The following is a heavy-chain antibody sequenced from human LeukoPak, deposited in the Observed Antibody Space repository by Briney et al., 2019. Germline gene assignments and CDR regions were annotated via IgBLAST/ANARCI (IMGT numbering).Heavy chain of an antibody. J-gene: IGHJ4*02. Sequence: SETLSLTCTVSGGSISTYYWSWIRPPPGKGLEWIGYSYYSGTTTPHPSLKSRVTISVDPSKNQFSLRLTSVAAADTAVYYCARHGGSGSFDYWGQGTLVTVSS. D-gene: IGHD3-3*01. CDR1: GGSISTYY. V-gene: IGHV4-59*08. CDR2: SYYSGTT. CDR3: ARHGGSGSFDY.